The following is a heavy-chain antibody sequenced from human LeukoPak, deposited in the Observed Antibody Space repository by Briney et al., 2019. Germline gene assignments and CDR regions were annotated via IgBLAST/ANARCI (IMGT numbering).Heavy chain of an antibody. CDR3: AKVGGSFLSNAFDM. J-gene: IGHJ3*02. V-gene: IGHV3-30*02. CDR1: GFTFSNYG. D-gene: IGHD1-26*01. CDR2: IRYDGSDK. Sequence: PGGSLRLSCAASGFTFSNYGVHWVRQAPDKGLEWVAFIRYDGSDKYYADSVKGRVTISRDNSKNTLYLHMNSLRVEDTAVYYCAKVGGSFLSNAFDMWGQGTMVTVSS.